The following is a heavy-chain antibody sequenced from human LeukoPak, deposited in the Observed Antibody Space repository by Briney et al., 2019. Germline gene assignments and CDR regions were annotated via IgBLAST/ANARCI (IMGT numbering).Heavy chain of an antibody. V-gene: IGHV3-48*03. CDR2: ISSESGNI. J-gene: IGHJ4*02. CDR1: GLHFNNFA. CDR3: ARGSGWYDFDF. Sequence: SGGSLRLSCAASGLHFNNFAMNWVRQAPGKGLEWISYISSESGNIAYADSVKGRFTISRDNAKDTLFLQLNGLRVEDTAVYYCARGSGWYDFDFWGQGALVSVS. D-gene: IGHD6-19*01.